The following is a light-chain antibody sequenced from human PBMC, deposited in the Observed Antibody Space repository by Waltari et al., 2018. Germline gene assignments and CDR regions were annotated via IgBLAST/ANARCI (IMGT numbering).Light chain of an antibody. Sequence: QSVLTQPPSASETPGQRVTIPCSGGYSNVGSDNVYWDQQLPGTAPKLLIYNNNLRPSGVPDRFSGSKSGTSASLAISGLRSEDEADYYCAAWDSSLSGYVFGTGTKVTVL. V-gene: IGLV1-47*01. CDR3: AAWDSSLSGYV. CDR1: YSNVGSDN. CDR2: NNN. J-gene: IGLJ1*01.